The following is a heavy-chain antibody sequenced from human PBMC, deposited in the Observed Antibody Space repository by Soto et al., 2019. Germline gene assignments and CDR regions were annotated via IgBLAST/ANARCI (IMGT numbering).Heavy chain of an antibody. D-gene: IGHD3-3*01. CDR3: ARRGIGHYDFWSGPYYGMDV. V-gene: IGHV4-34*01. CDR2: INHSGST. CDR1: GGSFSGYY. Sequence: PSETLSLTCAGYGGSFSGYYWSWIRQPPGKGLEWIGEINHSGSTNHNPSLKSRVTISVDTSKSQFSLKLSSVTAADTAVYYCARRGIGHYDFWSGPYYGMDVWGQGTTVTFSS. J-gene: IGHJ6*02.